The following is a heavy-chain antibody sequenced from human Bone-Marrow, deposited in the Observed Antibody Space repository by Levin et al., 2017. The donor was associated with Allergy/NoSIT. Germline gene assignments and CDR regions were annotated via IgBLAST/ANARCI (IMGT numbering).Heavy chain of an antibody. Sequence: PGGSLRLSCAASGFTFTNYNMNWVRQAPGKGLEWISYISRSSTAIYYADSVKGRFTISRDNARNSLYLQMNTLRDEDTAVYYCARDPNTAMGSWYFDYWGQGTLVTVSS. CDR1: GFTFTNYN. CDR3: ARDPNTAMGSWYFDY. CDR2: ISRSSTAI. J-gene: IGHJ4*02. D-gene: IGHD5-18*01. V-gene: IGHV3-48*02.